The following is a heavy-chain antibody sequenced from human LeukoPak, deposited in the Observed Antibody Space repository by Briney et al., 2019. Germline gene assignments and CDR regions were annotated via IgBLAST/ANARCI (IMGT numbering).Heavy chain of an antibody. V-gene: IGHV4-31*03. CDR2: IYYSGST. CDR3: ARGPKGNYDFWFDP. D-gene: IGHD3-3*01. CDR1: GGSISSGGYY. J-gene: IGHJ5*02. Sequence: SQTLSLTCTVSGGSISSGGYYWSWIRQHPGKGLEWIGYIYYSGSTYYNPSLKSRVTISVDTSKNQFSLKLSSVTAADTAVHYCARGPKGNYDFWFDPWGQGTLVTVSS.